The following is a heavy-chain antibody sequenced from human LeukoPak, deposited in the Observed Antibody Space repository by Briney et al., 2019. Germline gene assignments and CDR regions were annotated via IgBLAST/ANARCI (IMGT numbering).Heavy chain of an antibody. J-gene: IGHJ5*01. Sequence: ASVKVSCRTSGYTFTDYQIHWVRQAPGQGLEWMGWINPYSGDRKQRQAFQDRVTLTRDASISTAYMELRRLESDDTAVYFCARGPRGAPRGLDSWGQGTLVTVSS. CDR3: ARGPRGAPRGLDS. D-gene: IGHD2-21*01. CDR1: GYTFTDYQ. CDR2: INPYSGDR. V-gene: IGHV1-2*02.